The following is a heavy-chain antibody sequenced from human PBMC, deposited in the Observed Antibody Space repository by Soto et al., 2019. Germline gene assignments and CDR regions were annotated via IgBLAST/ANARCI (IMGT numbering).Heavy chain of an antibody. CDR1: GFTFSSYG. J-gene: IGHJ4*02. CDR2: ISYDGSNK. D-gene: IGHD3-3*01. V-gene: IGHV3-30*18. CDR3: AKDTYYDFWSGFPLDY. Sequence: GGSLRLSCAASGFTFSSYGMHWVRQAPGKGLEWVAVISYDGSNKYYADSVKGRFTISRDNSKNTLYLQMNSLRAEDTAVYYCAKDTYYDFWSGFPLDYWGQGTLVTVSS.